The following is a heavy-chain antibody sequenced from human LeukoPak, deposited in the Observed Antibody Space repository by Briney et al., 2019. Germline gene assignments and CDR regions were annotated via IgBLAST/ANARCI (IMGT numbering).Heavy chain of an antibody. CDR2: IKQDGSEK. CDR3: ARVPHSGATYYDFWSGAGNAFDI. Sequence: GGSLRLSCAASGFTFSSYWMSWVRQAPGKGLEWVANIKQDGSEKYYVDSVKGRFTISRDNAKNTLYLQMNSLRAEDTAVYYCARVPHSGATYYDFWSGAGNAFDIWGQGTMVTVSS. V-gene: IGHV3-7*01. CDR1: GFTFSSYW. J-gene: IGHJ3*02. D-gene: IGHD3-3*01.